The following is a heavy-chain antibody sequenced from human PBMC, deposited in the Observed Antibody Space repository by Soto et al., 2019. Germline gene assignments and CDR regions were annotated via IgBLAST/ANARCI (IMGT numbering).Heavy chain of an antibody. CDR1: GVSISDYY. D-gene: IGHD3-10*01. CDR3: ARVKLWFGELFWFDP. Sequence: SETLSLTCTVSGVSISDYYWSWIRQPPGKGLEWIGYIYYSGSTYYNPSLKSRVTISVDTSKNQFSLKLSSVTAADTAVYYCARVKLWFGELFWFDPWGQGTLVTVSS. CDR2: IYYSGST. V-gene: IGHV4-59*12. J-gene: IGHJ5*02.